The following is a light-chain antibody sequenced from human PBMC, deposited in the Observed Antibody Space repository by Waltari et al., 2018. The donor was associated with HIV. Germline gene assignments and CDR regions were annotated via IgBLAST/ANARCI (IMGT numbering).Light chain of an antibody. Sequence: QSVLTPPPSVSAAPGPQVTIPCSGRSSNIGNNSVSSYQQPPRTAPTLLIDDNNKRPSGMPDRFSGSKSGTSATLGITGLQTGDEADYYCGAWDNSLSAWVLGGGTQLTVL. CDR1: SSNIGNNS. CDR2: DNN. J-gene: IGLJ3*02. CDR3: GAWDNSLSAWV. V-gene: IGLV1-51*01.